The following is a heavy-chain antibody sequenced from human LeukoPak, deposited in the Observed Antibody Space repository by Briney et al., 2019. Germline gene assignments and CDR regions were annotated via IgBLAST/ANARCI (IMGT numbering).Heavy chain of an antibody. CDR3: AKDDDWGRFNH. V-gene: IGHV3-23*01. CDR1: GFSFRSHG. CDR2: ISPRGDIT. Sequence: GGTLRLSCAASGFSFRSHGMNWVRQAPGKGLEWVSGISPRGDITYYEDSVRGRFTISRDNFKNTVSLQLNSLRAEDTAMYYCAKDDDWGRFNHWGQGTLVTVSS. J-gene: IGHJ1*01. D-gene: IGHD3-16*01.